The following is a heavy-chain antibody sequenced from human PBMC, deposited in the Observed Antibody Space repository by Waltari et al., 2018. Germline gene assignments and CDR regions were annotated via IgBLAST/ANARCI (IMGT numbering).Heavy chain of an antibody. J-gene: IGHJ5*02. D-gene: IGHD2-15*01. CDR3: ASGRTTYCSGGSCRNWFDP. V-gene: IGHV4-34*01. CDR2: INHSGST. Sequence: QLQQGGAGLLQPSETLSLTGAVQGRSFSAYYWNWTRQPPGKGPEWIGEINHSGSTNDHPSLKSRVTRSVDTSKTQFSRQLSSVTAADTAVYYCASGRTTYCSGGSCRNWFDPWGQGTLVTVSS. CDR1: GRSFSAYY.